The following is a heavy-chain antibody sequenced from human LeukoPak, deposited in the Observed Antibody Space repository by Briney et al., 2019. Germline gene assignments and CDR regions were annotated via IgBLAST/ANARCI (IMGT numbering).Heavy chain of an antibody. Sequence: GGSLRLSCVASGLTFSTYWMSWVRHIPGKGLEWVANIKEDGRETYYVDSVRGRFTISRDNAKNSLYLQMNSLRADDTGVYYCAGDRPRGYFDYWGQGTLVTVSS. V-gene: IGHV3-7*01. CDR2: IKEDGRET. CDR1: GLTFSTYW. J-gene: IGHJ4*02. CDR3: AGDRPRGYFDY.